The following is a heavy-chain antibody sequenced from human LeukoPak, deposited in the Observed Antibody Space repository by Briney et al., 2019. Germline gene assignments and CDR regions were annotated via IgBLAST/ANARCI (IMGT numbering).Heavy chain of an antibody. Sequence: SVKVSCKASGGTFSSYAISWVRQAPGQGLEWMGRIIPILGIANYAQKFQGRVTITADKSTSTAYMELSSLRSEDTAVYYCARDSRNRRILVGATTYFDYWGQGTLVTVSS. V-gene: IGHV1-69*04. D-gene: IGHD1-26*01. J-gene: IGHJ4*02. CDR2: IIPILGIA. CDR1: GGTFSSYA. CDR3: ARDSRNRRILVGATTYFDY.